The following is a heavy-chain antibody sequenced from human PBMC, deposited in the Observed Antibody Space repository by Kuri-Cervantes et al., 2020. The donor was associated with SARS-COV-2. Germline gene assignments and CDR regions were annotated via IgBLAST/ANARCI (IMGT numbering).Heavy chain of an antibody. D-gene: IGHD3-22*01. CDR2: INPNSGGT. CDR3: ARVFGYYDSSGCYDFDY. CDR1: GYTFTGYY. Sequence: ASVKVSCKASGYTFTGYYMHWVRQAPGQGLEWMGWINPNSGGTNYAQKFQGRVTMTRDTSISTAYMELSRLRSDDTAVYYCARVFGYYDSSGCYDFDYWGQGTLVTVSS. J-gene: IGHJ4*02. V-gene: IGHV1-2*02.